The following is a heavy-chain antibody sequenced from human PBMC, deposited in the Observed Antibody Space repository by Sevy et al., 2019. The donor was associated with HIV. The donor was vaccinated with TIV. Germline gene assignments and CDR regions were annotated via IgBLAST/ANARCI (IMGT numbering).Heavy chain of an antibody. CDR2: IYYNGHI. V-gene: IGHV4-59*08. Sequence: SETLSLTCTVSGGSITSLYWNWIRQPPGKGLEWIANIYYNGHINYNPSLKSRVTLSLYTPKNQFSLGLSSVTAADTAMYYCAGENAWGRGYSWGQGTLVTVSS. CDR1: GGSITSLY. J-gene: IGHJ4*02. CDR3: AGENAWGRGYS. D-gene: IGHD1-26*01.